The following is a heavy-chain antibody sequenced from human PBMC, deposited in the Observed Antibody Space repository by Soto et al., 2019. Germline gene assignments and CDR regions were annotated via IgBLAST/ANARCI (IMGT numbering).Heavy chain of an antibody. CDR2: IGYDGSNK. CDR3: ASETISVAGGAYFDY. Sequence: QVQLVESGGGVVQPGRSLRLSCAASGFTFSSYGMHWVRQAPGKGLEWVAVIGYDGSNKYYADSVKGRFTLSRDNSKNTLYLQMNSLRAEDTAVYYCASETISVAGGAYFDYCGQGTLVTVSS. V-gene: IGHV3-33*01. D-gene: IGHD6-19*01. CDR1: GFTFSSYG. J-gene: IGHJ4*02.